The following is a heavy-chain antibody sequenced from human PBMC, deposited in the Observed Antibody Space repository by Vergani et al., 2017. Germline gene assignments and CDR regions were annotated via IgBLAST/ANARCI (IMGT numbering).Heavy chain of an antibody. J-gene: IGHJ5*02. CDR2: IYYSGST. CDR1: GGSISSGDYY. V-gene: IGHV4-30-4*08. CDR3: GRVADFYGLGSRLLDL. Sequence: QVQLQESGPGLVKPSQTLSLTCTVSGGSISSGDYYWSWIRQPPGKGLEWIGYIYYSGSTYYNPSLETRVTISGETSKNQFSLKLNSVTAADTAVYYCGRVADFYGLGSRLLDLWGQGILVTVSS. D-gene: IGHD3-10*01.